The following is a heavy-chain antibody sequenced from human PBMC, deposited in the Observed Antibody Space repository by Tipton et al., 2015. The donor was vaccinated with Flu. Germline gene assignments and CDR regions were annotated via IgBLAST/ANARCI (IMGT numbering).Heavy chain of an antibody. J-gene: IGHJ6*02. CDR2: IGGGGATT. V-gene: IGHV3-23*01. Sequence: SLRLSCAASGFTFSRYGMSWVRQAPGKGLEWVSAIGGGGATTYFADSVKGRFTISRDDAKNSLYLQMNSLRAEDTAVYYCARDPRVTNGAMDVWGQGTTVTVSS. CDR3: ARDPRVTNGAMDV. CDR1: GFTFSRYG. D-gene: IGHD2-8*01.